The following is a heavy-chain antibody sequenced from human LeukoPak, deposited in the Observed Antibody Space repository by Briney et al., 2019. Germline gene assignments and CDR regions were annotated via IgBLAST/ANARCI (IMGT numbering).Heavy chain of an antibody. J-gene: IGHJ4*02. Sequence: SETLSLTCTVSGGSISNDYWSWIRQAAGKELGWIGRIYTRGSTNYNPSLKSQVTISLDESKKQFSLNLNSVTAADTAVYYCARGGTYGSGRNQHTTLDYWGQGTLVTVSS. CDR1: GGSISNDY. V-gene: IGHV4-4*07. CDR3: ARGGTYGSGRNQHTTLDY. D-gene: IGHD3-10*01. CDR2: IYTRGST.